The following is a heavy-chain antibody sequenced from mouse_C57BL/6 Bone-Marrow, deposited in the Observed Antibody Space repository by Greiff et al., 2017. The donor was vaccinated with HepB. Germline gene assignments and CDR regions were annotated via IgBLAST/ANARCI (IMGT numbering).Heavy chain of an antibody. V-gene: IGHV1-52*01. Sequence: QVQLKQPGAELVRPGSSVKLSCKASGYTFTSYWMHWVKQRPIQGLEWIGNIDPSDSETHYNQKFKDKATLTVDKSSSTAYMQLSSLTSEDSAVYYCARKGGAYSNRYFDYWGQGTTLTVSS. J-gene: IGHJ2*01. CDR1: GYTFTSYW. CDR3: ARKGGAYSNRYFDY. D-gene: IGHD2-5*01. CDR2: IDPSDSET.